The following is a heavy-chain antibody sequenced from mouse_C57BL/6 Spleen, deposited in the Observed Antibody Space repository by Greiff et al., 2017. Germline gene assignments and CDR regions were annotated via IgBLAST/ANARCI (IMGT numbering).Heavy chain of an antibody. CDR1: GYTFTDYE. V-gene: IGHV1-15*01. D-gene: IGHD2-2*01. J-gene: IGHJ2*01. Sequence: LVESGAELVRPGASVTLSCKASGYTFTDYEMPWVKQTPVHGLEWIGAIDPETGGTAYNQKFKGKAILTADKSSSTAYMELRSVTSEDSAVYYCTRGGDYGYSYWGQGTTLTVSS. CDR3: TRGGDYGYSY. CDR2: IDPETGGT.